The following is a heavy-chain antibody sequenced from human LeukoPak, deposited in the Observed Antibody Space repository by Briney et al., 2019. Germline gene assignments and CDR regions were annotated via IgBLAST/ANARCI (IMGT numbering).Heavy chain of an antibody. Sequence: PGRSLRLSCAASGFTFSSYAMHCVRQTPGKGLEWGAVISYDGSNKYYADSVKGRFTISRDNSKNTLYLQMNSLRTDDTALYYCARDLIRGGSGSCLNYWGQGTLVTVSS. J-gene: IGHJ4*02. CDR1: GFTFSSYA. CDR3: ARDLIRGGSGSCLNY. D-gene: IGHD3-10*01. V-gene: IGHV3-30*01. CDR2: ISYDGSNK.